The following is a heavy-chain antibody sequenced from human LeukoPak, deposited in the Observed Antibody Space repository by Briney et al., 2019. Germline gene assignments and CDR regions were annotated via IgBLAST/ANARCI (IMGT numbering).Heavy chain of an antibody. CDR3: AKDKRVVVAVGGDY. CDR1: GFTFSSYA. Sequence: GGLRLSCAASGFTFSSYAMSWVRQAPGKGLEWVSAISGSGGSTYYADSVKGRFTISRDNSKNTLYLQMNSLRAEDTAVYYCAKDKRVVVAVGGDYWGQGTLVTVSS. V-gene: IGHV3-23*01. D-gene: IGHD2-15*01. J-gene: IGHJ4*02. CDR2: ISGSGGST.